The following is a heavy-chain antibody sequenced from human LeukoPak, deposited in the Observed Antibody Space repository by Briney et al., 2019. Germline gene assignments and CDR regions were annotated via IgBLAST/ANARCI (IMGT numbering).Heavy chain of an antibody. J-gene: IGHJ4*02. CDR3: ARARSGKWGFDY. V-gene: IGHV4-34*01. CDR2: INHSGSI. CDR1: GGSFSGYY. Sequence: SETLSLTCAVYGGSFSGYYWSWIRQPPGRGLEWIGEINHSGSINYNPSLKSRVTISVDTSKNQFSLKLSSVTAADTAVYYCARARSGKWGFDYWGQGILVTVSS. D-gene: IGHD1-26*01.